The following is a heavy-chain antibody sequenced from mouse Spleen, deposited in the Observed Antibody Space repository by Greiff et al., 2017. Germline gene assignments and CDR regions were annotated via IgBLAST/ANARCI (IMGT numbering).Heavy chain of an antibody. Sequence: VQLQQSGPELVKPGASVKISCKASGYSFTGYYMNWVKQSPEKSLEWIGEINPSTGGTTYNQKFKAKATLTVDKSSSTAYMQLKSLTSEDSAVYYCARRRVAYFDYWGQGTTLTVSS. CDR3: ARRRVAYFDY. CDR2: INPSTGGT. V-gene: IGHV1-42*01. CDR1: GYSFTGYY. D-gene: IGHD1-1*02. J-gene: IGHJ2*01.